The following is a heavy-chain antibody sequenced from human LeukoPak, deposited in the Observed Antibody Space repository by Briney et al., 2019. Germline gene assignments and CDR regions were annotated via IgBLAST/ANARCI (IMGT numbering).Heavy chain of an antibody. CDR1: GFTFASYA. Sequence: GGSLRLSCAASGFTFASYAMAWVRQAPGKGLEWVSDITNSRRIHYADFVKGRFTISRDDDKSILYLQMNDLRVNDTATYFCARQLTEHFYYWGQGTHVTVAS. D-gene: IGHD3-3*02. J-gene: IGHJ1*01. CDR2: ITNSRRI. CDR3: ARQLTEHFYY. V-gene: IGHV3-23*05.